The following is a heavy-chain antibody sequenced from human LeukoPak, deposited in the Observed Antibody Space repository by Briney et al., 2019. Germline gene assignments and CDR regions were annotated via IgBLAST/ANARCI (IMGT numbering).Heavy chain of an antibody. CDR1: GGSISSGGYY. D-gene: IGHD3-22*01. Sequence: PSQTLSLTCTVSGGSISSGGYYWSWIRQPPGKGLEWIGYIYHSGSTYYNPSLKSRVTISVDRSKNQFSLKLSSVTAADTAVYYCARRSTPDYYDSSGAFDIWGQGTMVTVSS. J-gene: IGHJ3*02. CDR2: IYHSGST. V-gene: IGHV4-30-2*01. CDR3: ARRSTPDYYDSSGAFDI.